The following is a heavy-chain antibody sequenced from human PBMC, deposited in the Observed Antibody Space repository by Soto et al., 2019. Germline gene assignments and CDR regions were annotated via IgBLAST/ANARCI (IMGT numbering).Heavy chain of an antibody. Sequence: SVKVSGKASGGTFSSYAISWVRQAPGQGLEWMGGIIPIFGTANYAQKFQGRVTITAYESTSTAYMELSSLRSEDTAVYYRARLELLRVSYGMDVWGRGTTVTVSS. CDR1: GGTFSSYA. J-gene: IGHJ6*02. CDR2: IIPIFGTA. V-gene: IGHV1-69*13. D-gene: IGHD2-15*01. CDR3: ARLELLRVSYGMDV.